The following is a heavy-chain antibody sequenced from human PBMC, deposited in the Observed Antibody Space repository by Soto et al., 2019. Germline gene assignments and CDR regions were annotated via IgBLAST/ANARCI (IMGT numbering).Heavy chain of an antibody. D-gene: IGHD6-19*01. CDR3: ARARIAVASGHAFDI. Sequence: QVQLQESGPGLVKPSGTLSLTCAVSGGSIRSSNWWSWVRQPPGKGLEWIGDIYHSGSTNYNPSLKSRVTISVDKSKNQFSLKLSSVTAADTAVYYCARARIAVASGHAFDIWGQGTMVTVSS. CDR1: GGSIRSSNW. J-gene: IGHJ3*02. V-gene: IGHV4-4*02. CDR2: IYHSGST.